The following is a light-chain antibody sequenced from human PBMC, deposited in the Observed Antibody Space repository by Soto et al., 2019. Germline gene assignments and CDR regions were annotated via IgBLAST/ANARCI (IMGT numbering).Light chain of an antibody. CDR2: TNA. Sequence: QAVVTQPPSVSGTPGQRVTISCTGGSSIIGAGYDVHWYQQIPGTAPKLFIYTNANRPSGVPDRFSGSKSGTSASLAITGLQAEDEADYYCQSYDSSLSGWVFGGGTKLTVL. CDR1: SSIIGAGYD. CDR3: QSYDSSLSGWV. V-gene: IGLV1-40*01. J-gene: IGLJ3*02.